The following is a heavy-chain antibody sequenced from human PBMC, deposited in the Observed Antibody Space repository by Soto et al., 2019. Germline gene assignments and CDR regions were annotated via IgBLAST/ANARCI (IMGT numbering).Heavy chain of an antibody. D-gene: IGHD3-22*01. Sequence: ASVKVSCKASGLTFTSFYMHWVRQAPGQGPEWMGIMHPYGGSTGYAQKFQGRVTLTRDTSTRTDYMELSSLRSDDTAVYYCAILYYYDSGDYYSNYQYYGMDVWGQGTTVTVSS. CDR1: GLTFTSFY. V-gene: IGHV1-46*01. J-gene: IGHJ6*02. CDR2: MHPYGGST. CDR3: AILYYYDSGDYYSNYQYYGMDV.